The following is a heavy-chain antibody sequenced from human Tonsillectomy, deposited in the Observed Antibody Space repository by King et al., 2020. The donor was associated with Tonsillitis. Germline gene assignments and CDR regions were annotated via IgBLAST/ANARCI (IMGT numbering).Heavy chain of an antibody. CDR3: ARHGQDRDYFYIDV. CDR1: GDSIGTNY. Sequence: VQLQESGPGLVKPSETLSLICTVSGDSIGTNYWNWIRQPPGKGLEWIGYIFDSGNTNYNPSLKSRVTISADTSKNQFSLKLSSVTAADTAVYYCARHGQDRDYFYIDVWGKGTMVTVSS. CDR2: IFDSGNT. D-gene: IGHD2-15*01. V-gene: IGHV4-59*08. J-gene: IGHJ6*03.